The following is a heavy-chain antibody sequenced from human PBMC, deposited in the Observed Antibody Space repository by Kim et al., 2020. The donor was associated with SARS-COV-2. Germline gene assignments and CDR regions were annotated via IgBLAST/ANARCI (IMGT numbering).Heavy chain of an antibody. CDR2: VYYTGVT. D-gene: IGHD3-10*01. Sequence: SETLSLTCTVSGDSMTSSSYYWGWIRQPPGKGLEWVGSVYYTGVTLYNPSLKSRLSISLDMSKNQFSLKVTSVTAADTAIYYCARRLYNGSGINYNWFDP. J-gene: IGHJ5*02. V-gene: IGHV4-39*01. CDR1: GDSMTSSSYY. CDR3: ARRLYNGSGINYNWFDP.